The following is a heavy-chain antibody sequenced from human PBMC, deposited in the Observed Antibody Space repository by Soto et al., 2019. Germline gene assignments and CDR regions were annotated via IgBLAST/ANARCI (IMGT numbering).Heavy chain of an antibody. CDR1: GGSITSHY. J-gene: IGHJ5*02. CDR3: ARVESGTFDP. Sequence: SETLSLTCTVSGGSITSHYWGWIRQPPGKGLYWIGYIFYSGSTNYNPSLKSRVTISVDTSKKQFSLKLTSVTAADTAMYYCARVESGTFDPWGQGTLVTVSS. D-gene: IGHD6-13*01. V-gene: IGHV4-59*11. CDR2: IFYSGST.